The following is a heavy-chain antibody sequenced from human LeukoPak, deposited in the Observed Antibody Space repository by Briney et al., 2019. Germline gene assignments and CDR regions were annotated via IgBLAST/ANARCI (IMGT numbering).Heavy chain of an antibody. CDR3: ARDSGYDSTAPFDY. V-gene: IGHV3-21*01. D-gene: IGHD5-12*01. J-gene: IGHJ4*02. CDR2: ITSGSSYI. CDR1: GFGFSTYS. Sequence: GGSLRLSCAASGFGFSTYSMNWVRQAPGKGLEWVSSITSGSSYIYYADSVKGRLTISRDNAKNSLYLQMNSLTAEDTAVYYCARDSGYDSTAPFDYWGLGTPVTVSS.